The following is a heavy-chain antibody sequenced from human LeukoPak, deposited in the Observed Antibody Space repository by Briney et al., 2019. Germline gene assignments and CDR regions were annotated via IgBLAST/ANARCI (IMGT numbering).Heavy chain of an antibody. CDR3: ARHAGELLSHNWFDP. V-gene: IGHV4-59*08. J-gene: IGHJ5*02. Sequence: PSETLSLTCTVSGGSISSYYWSWIRQPPGKGLEWIGYIYYSGSTNYNPSLKSRVTISVDTSKNQFSLKLSSVTAADTAVYYCARHAGELLSHNWFDPWGQGTLVTVSS. D-gene: IGHD1-26*01. CDR1: GGSISSYY. CDR2: IYYSGST.